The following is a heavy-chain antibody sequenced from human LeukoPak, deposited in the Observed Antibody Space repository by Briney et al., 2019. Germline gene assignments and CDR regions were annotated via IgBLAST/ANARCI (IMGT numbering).Heavy chain of an antibody. CDR1: GFTFSSYA. J-gene: IGHJ4*02. CDR2: ISIGGST. V-gene: IGHV3-23*01. Sequence: GGSLGLSCAASGFTFSSYAMTWVRQAPGKGLEWVSSISIGGSTYYADSVKGRFTISRDNSRNTLYLQMNSLGAEDTAVYYCAKNSFDFWSAIDYWGQGTLVTVSS. CDR3: AKNSFDFWSAIDY. D-gene: IGHD3-3*01.